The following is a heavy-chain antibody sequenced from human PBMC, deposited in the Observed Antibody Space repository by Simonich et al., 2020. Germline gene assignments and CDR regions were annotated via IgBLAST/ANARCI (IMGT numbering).Heavy chain of an antibody. CDR2: INPNRGCT. V-gene: IGHV1-2*02. Sequence: QVQLVQSGAEVKKPGASVKVSCKASGYTFTGYYMHWVRQAPGQGLEWMGWINPNRGCTNFAQKFQGKVTMTGDTSISTAYMELSRLRSDDTAVYYCARGALTGDYYYMDVWGKGTTVTVSS. CDR1: GYTFTGYY. CDR3: ARGALTGDYYYMDV. J-gene: IGHJ6*03. D-gene: IGHD7-27*01.